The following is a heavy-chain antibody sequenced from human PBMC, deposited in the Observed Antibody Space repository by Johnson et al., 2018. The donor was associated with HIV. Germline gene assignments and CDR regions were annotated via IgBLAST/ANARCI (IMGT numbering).Heavy chain of an antibody. J-gene: IGHJ3*02. CDR2: IYSGGTT. CDR1: GFTVSSNY. D-gene: IGHD3-10*01. CDR3: ARDREVVRGVRAFDI. Sequence: VQLVESGGGVAQPGRSLRLSCAASGFTVSSNYMSWVRQAPGKGLEWVPVIYSGGTTYYADSVKGRFSISRDISRNTVFLQMNSLRAEDTAVYYCARDREVVRGVRAFDIWGQGTMVAVSS. V-gene: IGHV3-66*01.